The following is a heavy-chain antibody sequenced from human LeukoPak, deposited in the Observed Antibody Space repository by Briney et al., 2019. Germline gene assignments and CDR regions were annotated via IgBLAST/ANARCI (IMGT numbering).Heavy chain of an antibody. V-gene: IGHV1-69*13. D-gene: IGHD3-22*01. CDR1: GGTFISYA. Sequence: ASVKVSCKASGGTFISYAISWVRQAPGQGLEWMGGIIPIFGTANYAQKFQGRVTITADESTSTAYMELSSLRSEDTAVYYCARDSRNYYDSSGYPPGYYYYYMDVWGKGTTVTISS. J-gene: IGHJ6*03. CDR3: ARDSRNYYDSSGYPPGYYYYYMDV. CDR2: IIPIFGTA.